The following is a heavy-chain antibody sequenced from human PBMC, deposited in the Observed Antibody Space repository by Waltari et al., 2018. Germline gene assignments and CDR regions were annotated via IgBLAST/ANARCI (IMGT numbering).Heavy chain of an antibody. V-gene: IGHV3-21*01. Sequence: EVQLVESGGGLVTPGESLRLSCVASGFSFHSYTMNWVRQAPGKGLEWVSSIDANGDYIYYADSVKGRFTTSRDNARNSLYLQMTSLRVEDTAIYFCASHFEDYYYYMDVWGKGTTVTVSS. CDR2: IDANGDYI. J-gene: IGHJ6*03. CDR1: GFSFHSYT. CDR3: ASHFEDYYYYMDV.